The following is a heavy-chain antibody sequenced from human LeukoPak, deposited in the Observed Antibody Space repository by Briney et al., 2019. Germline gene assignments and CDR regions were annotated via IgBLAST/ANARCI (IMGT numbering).Heavy chain of an antibody. J-gene: IGHJ5*02. CDR3: ARNMGTTRLDL. CDR1: GLTFSGYG. V-gene: IGHV3-33*01. CDR2: IWDDGSNT. Sequence: GGSLRLSCAASGLTFSGYGMHWVRQAPGKGLEWVAVIWDDGSNTYYADSVKGRFTISRDNSKNTLYLQVSSLRADDTAVYYCARNMGTTRLDLWGQGTLDTVSS. D-gene: IGHD1-1*01.